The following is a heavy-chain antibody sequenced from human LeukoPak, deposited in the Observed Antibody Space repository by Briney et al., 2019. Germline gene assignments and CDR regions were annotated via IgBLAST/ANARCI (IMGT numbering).Heavy chain of an antibody. CDR3: ARDRGNGCVSDY. CDR1: GGSISSYY. D-gene: IGHD4-23*01. J-gene: IGHJ4*02. Sequence: SETLSLTCTVSGGSISSYYWSWIRQPPGRGLEWIGYIYYSGSTNYNPSLKSRVTISVDTSKNQFSLMWTSVTAADTSVYYCARDRGNGCVSDYWGQGTLVTVSS. V-gene: IGHV4-59*01. CDR2: IYYSGST.